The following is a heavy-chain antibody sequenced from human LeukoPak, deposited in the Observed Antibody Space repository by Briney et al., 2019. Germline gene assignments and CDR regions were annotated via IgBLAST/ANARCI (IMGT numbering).Heavy chain of an antibody. CDR2: INAGNGNT. CDR1: GYTFTTYA. D-gene: IGHD6-19*01. CDR3: ARGGVAAYGNLDY. J-gene: IGHJ4*02. Sequence: ASVKVSCKASGYTFTTYAMHWVRQAPGQRLEWMGWINAGNGNTKYSQKFQDRVTITSDTSATTAYMELSSLRSEDTAVYYCARGGVAAYGNLDYWGQGTLVTVSS. V-gene: IGHV1-3*01.